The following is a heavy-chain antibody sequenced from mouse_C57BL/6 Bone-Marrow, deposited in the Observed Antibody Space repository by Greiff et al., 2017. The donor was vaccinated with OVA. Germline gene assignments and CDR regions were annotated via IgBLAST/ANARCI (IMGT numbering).Heavy chain of an antibody. D-gene: IGHD1-1*01. CDR1: GYTFTSYW. J-gene: IGHJ2*01. Sequence: QVQLQQPGAELVRPGSSVKLSCKASGYTFTSYWMDWVKQRPGQGLEWIGNIYPSDSETHYNQQFKDKATLTVDKSSSTAYMQLSSLTSEDSAVYYCASGAYYYGSSPKDYYFDYGGQGTTLTVSS. V-gene: IGHV1-61*01. CDR3: ASGAYYYGSSPKDYYFDY. CDR2: IYPSDSET.